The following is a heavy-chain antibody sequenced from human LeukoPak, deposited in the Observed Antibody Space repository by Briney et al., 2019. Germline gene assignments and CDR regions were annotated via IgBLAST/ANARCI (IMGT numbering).Heavy chain of an antibody. CDR2: IKEDGSAK. J-gene: IGHJ4*02. V-gene: IGHV3-7*01. CDR1: GFTVSSNY. CDR3: ARLSYDSGTHYTCYEY. Sequence: GGSLRLSCAASGFTVSSNYMSWVRQAPGKGLEWVANIKEDGSAKYYVDSVKGRFTISRDNAKNSVYLQMNSLRADDTAVYYCARLSYDSGTHYTCYEYWGQGTLVTVSS. D-gene: IGHD3-10*01.